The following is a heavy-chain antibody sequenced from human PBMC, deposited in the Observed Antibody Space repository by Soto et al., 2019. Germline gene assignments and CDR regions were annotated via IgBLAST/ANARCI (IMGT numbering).Heavy chain of an antibody. CDR1: GFTFSSYA. CDR3: ATIFRYGDAEY. CDR2: ISVSGDSR. Sequence: EVQLLESVGGLVQPGGSLIFSCATSGFTFSSYAMSWVRQAPVKGLEWVSGISVSGDSRYDADSVKGRFTISRDNSKSTLYLQMNSLRAEDTAVYYCATIFRYGDAEYWGQGVLVTVSS. J-gene: IGHJ4*02. D-gene: IGHD2-21*02. V-gene: IGHV3-23*01.